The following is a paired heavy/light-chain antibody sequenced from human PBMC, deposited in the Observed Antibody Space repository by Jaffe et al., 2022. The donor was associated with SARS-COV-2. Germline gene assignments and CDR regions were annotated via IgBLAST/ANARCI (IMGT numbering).Heavy chain of an antibody. CDR2: ISWNSGSI. D-gene: IGHD3-22*01. CDR1: GFTFDDYA. V-gene: IGHV3-9*01. CDR3: AKGTVNYYDSSGYYRRRYNWFDP. J-gene: IGHJ5*02. Sequence: EVQLVESGGGLVQPGRSLRLSCAASGFTFDDYAMHWVRQAPGKGLEWVSGISWNSGSIGYADSVKGRFTISRDNAKNSLYLQMNSLRAEDTALYYCAKGTVNYYDSSGYYRRRYNWFDPWGQGTLVTVSS.
Light chain of an antibody. CDR2: DAS. Sequence: DIQMTQSPSSLSASVGDRVTITCQASQDISNYLNWYQQKPGKAPKLLIYDASNLETGVPSRFSGSGSGTDFTFTISSLQPEDIATYYCQQYDNLSFTFGPGTKVDIK. CDR1: QDISNY. J-gene: IGKJ3*01. V-gene: IGKV1-33*01. CDR3: QQYDNLSFT.